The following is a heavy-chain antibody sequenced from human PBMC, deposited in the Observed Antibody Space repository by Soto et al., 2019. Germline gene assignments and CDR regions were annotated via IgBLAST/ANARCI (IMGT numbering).Heavy chain of an antibody. CDR1: GFTLDDYG. CDR3: ARAYGSGSYYNWFDP. V-gene: IGHV3-20*04. J-gene: IGHJ5*02. D-gene: IGHD3-10*01. CDR2: INWNGGST. Sequence: PGGSLRLSCAASGFTLDDYGMSWVRQAPGKGLEGVSGINWNGGSTGYADSVKGRFTISRDNAKNSLYLQMNSLRAEDTALYYCARAYGSGSYYNWFDPWGQGTLVTVPS.